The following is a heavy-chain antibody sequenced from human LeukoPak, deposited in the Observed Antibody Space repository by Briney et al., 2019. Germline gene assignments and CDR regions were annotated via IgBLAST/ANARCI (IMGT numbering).Heavy chain of an antibody. V-gene: IGHV3-53*01. CDR3: ARTNPVYGDYDY. CDR1: GITFSTFA. D-gene: IGHD4-17*01. CDR2: VYPDGRT. J-gene: IGHJ4*02. Sequence: GGSLRLSCAASGITFSTFAMSWVRQAPGKGLQWVSVVYPDGRTYYADSVKGRFTISRDNSRNTLLLQLNSLRADDTAVYYCARTNPVYGDYDYWGQGTLVTVSS.